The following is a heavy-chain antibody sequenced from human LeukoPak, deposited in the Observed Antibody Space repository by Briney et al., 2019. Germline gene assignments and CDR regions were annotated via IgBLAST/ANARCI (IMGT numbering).Heavy chain of an antibody. J-gene: IGHJ4*02. CDR1: GFTFSSHA. D-gene: IGHD5-12*01. V-gene: IGHV3-23*01. CDR3: ARVDIVATISRIFDY. CDR2: ISGSGGST. Sequence: PGGSLRLSCAASGFTFSSHAMSWVRQTPGKGLEWVSGISGSGGSTHYADSVKGRFTISRDNSKNTLYLQMNSLRAEDTAVYYCARVDIVATISRIFDYWGQGTLVTVSS.